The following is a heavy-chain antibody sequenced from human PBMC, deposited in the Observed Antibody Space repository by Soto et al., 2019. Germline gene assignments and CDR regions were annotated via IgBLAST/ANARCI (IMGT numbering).Heavy chain of an antibody. J-gene: IGHJ4*02. CDR2: IWYDGSNK. D-gene: IGHD6-19*01. CDR1: GFTFSSYG. Sequence: QVQLVESGGGVVQPGRSLRLSCAASGFTFSSYGMHWVRQAPGKGLEWVAVIWYDGSNKYYADSVKGRFTISRDNSNNTLYLKMNSLRAEDTAVYSCARDLSSGWYDYFDYWGQGTLVTVSS. CDR3: ARDLSSGWYDYFDY. V-gene: IGHV3-33*01.